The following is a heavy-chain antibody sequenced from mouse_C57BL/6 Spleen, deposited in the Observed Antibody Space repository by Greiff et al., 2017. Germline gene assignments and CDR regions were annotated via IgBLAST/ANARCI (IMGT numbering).Heavy chain of an antibody. CDR3: ARGGTMVTTVDY. Sequence: VQLQQSGPELVKLGASVKMSCKASGYTFTDYYMHWVKPSHGKSLEWIGYIYPNNGGNGYNQKFKGQATLTVDKSSSTAYMELRSLTSEDSAVYYCARGGTMVTTVDYWGQGTTRTVSS. CDR2: IYPNNGGN. V-gene: IGHV1-34*01. D-gene: IGHD2-2*01. J-gene: IGHJ2*01. CDR1: GYTFTDYY.